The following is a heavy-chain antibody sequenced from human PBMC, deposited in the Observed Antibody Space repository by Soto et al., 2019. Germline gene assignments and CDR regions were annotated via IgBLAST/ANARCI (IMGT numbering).Heavy chain of an antibody. J-gene: IGHJ4*02. D-gene: IGHD5-12*01. CDR2: INSDGSST. CDR1: GFTFSSYW. Sequence: PGGSLRLSCAASGFTFSSYWMHWVRQAPGKGLVWVSRINSDGSSTSYADSVKGRFTISRDNAKNTLYLQMNSLRAEDTAVYYCASFLGQSGPIRCWGQGTLVTVSS. CDR3: ASFLGQSGPIRC. V-gene: IGHV3-74*01.